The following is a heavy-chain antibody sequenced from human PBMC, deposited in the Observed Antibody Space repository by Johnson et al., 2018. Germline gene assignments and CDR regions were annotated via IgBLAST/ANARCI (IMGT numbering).Heavy chain of an antibody. J-gene: IGHJ3*02. CDR3: ARFIIPGDAFDI. CDR1: GFTFRIYW. CDR2: INSDGSVT. Sequence: VQLQESGGGFVQRGGSLRLSCAASGFTFRIYWMHWVRHAPGKGPVWVSRINSDGSVTNYADSVKARFTIFRDNAKNTLYLQMNSLRVEDTAVYYCARFIIPGDAFDIWGQGTMVTVSS. V-gene: IGHV3-74*01. D-gene: IGHD3-10*01.